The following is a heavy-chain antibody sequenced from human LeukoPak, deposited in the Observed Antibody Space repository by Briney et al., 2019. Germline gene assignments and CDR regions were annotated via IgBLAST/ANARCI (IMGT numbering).Heavy chain of an antibody. Sequence: SQTLSLTCAVSGGSISSGGYSWSWIRQPPGKGLEWIGYIYHSGSTYYNPSLKSRVTISADRSKNQFSLKLSSVTAADTAVYYCARGSTVTSYYYYYGMDVWGQGTTVTVSS. J-gene: IGHJ6*02. CDR1: GGSISSGGYS. D-gene: IGHD4-11*01. CDR3: ARGSTVTSYYYYYGMDV. CDR2: IYHSGST. V-gene: IGHV4-30-2*01.